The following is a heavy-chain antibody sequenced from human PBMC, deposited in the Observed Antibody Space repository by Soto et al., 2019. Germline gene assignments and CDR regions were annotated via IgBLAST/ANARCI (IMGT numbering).Heavy chain of an antibody. CDR3: ARHGFYDILTGYSTNWFDP. J-gene: IGHJ5*02. CDR1: GGSIRSYY. V-gene: IGHV4-59*08. CDR2: IYYSGST. Sequence: PLETQSLTCTVSGGSIRSYYCSWIRQPPGKGLEWIGYIYYSGSTNYNPSLKSRVTISVDASKNQFSLKLSSVTAADTAVYYCARHGFYDILTGYSTNWFDPWGQGTLVTVSS. D-gene: IGHD3-9*01.